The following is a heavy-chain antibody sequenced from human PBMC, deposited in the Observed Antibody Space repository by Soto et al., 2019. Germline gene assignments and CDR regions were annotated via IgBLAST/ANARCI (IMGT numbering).Heavy chain of an antibody. V-gene: IGHV1-3*01. CDR1: GYTFTDYF. CDR2: INAGNGKT. D-gene: IGHD4-17*01. Sequence: ASVKFSCKASGYTFTDYFMNWMRQAPGQRLEWMGWINAGNGKTKYSQKFQGRVTITRDTSARTAYMELSRLRSEDTAVYYCTVTTVTDAFDIWGQGRMVTVPS. J-gene: IGHJ3*02. CDR3: TVTTVTDAFDI.